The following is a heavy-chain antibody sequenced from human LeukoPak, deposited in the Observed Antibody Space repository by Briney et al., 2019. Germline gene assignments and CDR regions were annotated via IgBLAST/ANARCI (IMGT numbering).Heavy chain of an antibody. Sequence: SETLSLTCTVSGGSISSNNYYWAWIRQPPGKGLEWIGYIYYSGSTNYNPSLKSRVTMSLDTSKNQFSLKLSSVTAADTAVYYCARAEMYYYDSSGYYSNWGQGTLVTVSS. D-gene: IGHD3-22*01. CDR3: ARAEMYYYDSSGYYSN. CDR1: GGSISSNNYY. J-gene: IGHJ4*02. V-gene: IGHV4-61*05. CDR2: IYYSGST.